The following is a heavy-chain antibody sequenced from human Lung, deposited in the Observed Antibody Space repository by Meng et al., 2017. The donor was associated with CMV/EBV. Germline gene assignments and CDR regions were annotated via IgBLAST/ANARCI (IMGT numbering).Heavy chain of an antibody. V-gene: IGHV4-39*01. Sequence: LSCTVSGGSISSSSYYWGWIRQPPGKGLEWIGSIYYSGSTYYNPSLKSRVTISVDTSKNQFSLKLSSVTAADTAVYYCARSSSSGLTPFDPWGQGXLVTVSS. J-gene: IGHJ5*02. CDR1: GGSISSSSYY. CDR3: ARSSSSGLTPFDP. CDR2: IYYSGST. D-gene: IGHD6-19*01.